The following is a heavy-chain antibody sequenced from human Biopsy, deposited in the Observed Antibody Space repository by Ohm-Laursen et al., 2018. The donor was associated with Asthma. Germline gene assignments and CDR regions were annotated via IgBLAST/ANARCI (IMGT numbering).Heavy chain of an antibody. CDR1: GDSITSGGCC. CDR2: IHHSGTS. CDR3: ARIPRRSGSYFVDY. Sequence: TLSLTCAVPGDSITSGGCCWNWIRQHPGKGLEWIGYIHHSGTSYFNPSLKSRVSFSRDTSKNQFSLRLSSVTAADTAMYYCARIPRRSGSYFVDYWGQGTLVTVSS. J-gene: IGHJ4*02. D-gene: IGHD3-22*01. V-gene: IGHV4-31*11.